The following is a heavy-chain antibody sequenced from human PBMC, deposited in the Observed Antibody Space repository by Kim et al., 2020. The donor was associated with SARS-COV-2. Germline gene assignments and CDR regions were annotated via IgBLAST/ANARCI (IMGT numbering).Heavy chain of an antibody. Sequence: GDGTTKYSQIFQDRVTITRDTSANTAYMELSSLRSEDTAVYYCARGTLDPWGQGTLVTVSS. CDR3: ARGTLDP. J-gene: IGHJ5*02. D-gene: IGHD1-1*01. V-gene: IGHV1-3*01. CDR2: GDGTT.